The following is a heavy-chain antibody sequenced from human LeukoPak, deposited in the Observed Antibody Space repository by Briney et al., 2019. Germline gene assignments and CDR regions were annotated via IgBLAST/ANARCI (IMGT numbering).Heavy chain of an antibody. CDR3: AKDQGLTAPPPYGLDV. J-gene: IGHJ6*02. Sequence: PVKVSCKTSGGTFSSSAITWVRQAPGQGLEWMGRIIPVLNITTYAQKFQGRVTITADTSTSTVYMELSSLRSEETAVYYCAKDQGLTAPPPYGLDVWGQGTTVIVTS. CDR1: GGTFSSSA. V-gene: IGHV1-69*04. D-gene: IGHD5-18*01. CDR2: IIPVLNIT.